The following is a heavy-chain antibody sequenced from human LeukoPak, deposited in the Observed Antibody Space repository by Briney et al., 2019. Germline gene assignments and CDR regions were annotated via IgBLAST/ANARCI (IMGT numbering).Heavy chain of an antibody. J-gene: IGHJ4*01. CDR2: ISSGSGNT. CDR3: GKRQGVTASGVDY. Sequence: GGSLRLSCAASGFTFNSYAMSWVRQAPGKVLEWVSDISSGSGNTYADSVKSRFTISRDNSKNTLYLQVNGLRAEDTAVYYCGKRQGVTASGVDYWGQEPWSPSPQ. CDR1: GFTFNSYA. V-gene: IGHV3-23*01. D-gene: IGHD6-13*01.